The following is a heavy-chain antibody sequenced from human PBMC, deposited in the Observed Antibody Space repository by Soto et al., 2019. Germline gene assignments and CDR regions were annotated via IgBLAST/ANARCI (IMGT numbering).Heavy chain of an antibody. D-gene: IGHD2-8*01. Sequence: ASETLSLTCTVSGGSISSSSYYWGWIRQPPGKGLEWIGSIYYSGSTYYNPSLKSRVTISVDTSKNQFSLKLSSVTAADTAVYYCARDLGYCTNGVCLWGQGTLVTVSS. J-gene: IGHJ4*02. CDR1: GGSISSSSYY. CDR3: ARDLGYCTNGVCL. V-gene: IGHV4-39*02. CDR2: IYYSGST.